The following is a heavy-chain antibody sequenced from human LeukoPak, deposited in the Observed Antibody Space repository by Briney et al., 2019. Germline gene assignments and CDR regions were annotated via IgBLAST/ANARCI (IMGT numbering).Heavy chain of an antibody. Sequence: PGKSLRLSCAASGFIFSTYAMHWVRQAPGKGLEWLAVISSDGSNKYQVDSVKGRFTISRDNSKNTLYLEMDSVRLGDTAVYYCARDDIIVGATTLDFWGQGTLVTVSS. J-gene: IGHJ4*02. V-gene: IGHV3-30*04. CDR1: GFIFSTYA. CDR2: ISSDGSNK. D-gene: IGHD1-26*01. CDR3: ARDDIIVGATTLDF.